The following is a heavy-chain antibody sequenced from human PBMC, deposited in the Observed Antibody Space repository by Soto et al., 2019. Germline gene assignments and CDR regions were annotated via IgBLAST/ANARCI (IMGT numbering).Heavy chain of an antibody. CDR2: ISAYNGNT. J-gene: IGHJ3*02. Sequence: GASVKVSCKASGYTFTSYGISWVRQAPGQGLEWMGWISAYNGNTNYAQKPQGRVTMTTDTSTSTAYMELRSLRSDDTAVYYCARDQPVDYGGAFDIWGQGTMVTVSS. V-gene: IGHV1-18*01. D-gene: IGHD4-17*01. CDR1: GYTFTSYG. CDR3: ARDQPVDYGGAFDI.